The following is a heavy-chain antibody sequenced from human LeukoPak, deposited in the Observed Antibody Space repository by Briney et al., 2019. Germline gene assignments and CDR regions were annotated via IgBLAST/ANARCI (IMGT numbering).Heavy chain of an antibody. CDR2: ISHGGNT. CDR3: AKYNYYWNSRYGLDV. V-gene: IGHV4-34*08. D-gene: IGHD1-20*01. CDR1: GFTVSSNY. J-gene: IGHJ3*01. Sequence: GSLRLSCAASGFTVSSNYMSWVRQSPGKGLEWIGDISHGGNTMYSPSLKSRLTMSADTSKNQFSLKLNSVTAADTGIYYCAKYNYYWNSRYGLDVWGQGTLVTVSS.